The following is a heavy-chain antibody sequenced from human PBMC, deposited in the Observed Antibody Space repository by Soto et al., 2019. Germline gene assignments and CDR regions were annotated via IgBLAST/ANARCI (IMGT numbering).Heavy chain of an antibody. CDR3: ARDSSTALFDY. D-gene: IGHD2-2*01. J-gene: IGHJ4*02. Sequence: QVQLVQSGSELKEPGASVKVSCKASGYTFTGYSINWVRQAPGQGLEWMGWIATNTGNPTYAQGFTGRFVFSLDTSVTTAYLQIYSLNAEDTAVYYCARDSSTALFDYWGQGTLVTASS. CDR1: GYTFTGYS. CDR2: IATNTGNP. V-gene: IGHV7-4-1*01.